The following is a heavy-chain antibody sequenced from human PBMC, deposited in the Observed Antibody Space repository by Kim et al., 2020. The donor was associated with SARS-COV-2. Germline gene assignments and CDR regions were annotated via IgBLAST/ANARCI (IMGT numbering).Heavy chain of an antibody. J-gene: IGHJ6*02. V-gene: IGHV3-23*01. CDR3: AKDRRYYYGSGSPSDV. Sequence: SVKGRFTISRDNSKNTLYLQMNSLRAEDTAVYYCAKDRRYYYGSGSPSDVWGQGTTVTVSS. D-gene: IGHD3-10*01.